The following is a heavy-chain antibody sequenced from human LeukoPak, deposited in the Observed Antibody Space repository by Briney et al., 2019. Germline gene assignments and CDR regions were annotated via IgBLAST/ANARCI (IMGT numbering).Heavy chain of an antibody. V-gene: IGHV3-15*01. D-gene: IGHD4/OR15-4a*01. CDR3: TTFDYAAFLI. Sequence: GGSLRLSCAVSGFTSSNAWMSWVRQAPGKGLEWVGRIKSKTDGGTRDYAAPVKGRFTIPRDDSKNTLYLQMNSLKTEDTAVYYCTTFDYAAFLIWGQGTMVTVSS. CDR2: IKSKTDGGTR. J-gene: IGHJ3*02. CDR1: GFTSSNAW.